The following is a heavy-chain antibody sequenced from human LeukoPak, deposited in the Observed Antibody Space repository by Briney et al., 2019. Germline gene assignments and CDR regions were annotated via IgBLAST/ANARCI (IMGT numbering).Heavy chain of an antibody. CDR2: INQDGNEK. CDR3: ARRYFDY. J-gene: IGHJ4*02. Sequence: TGGSLRLSCATSRFTFSSYWMSWVRQAPGKGLEWVANINQDGNEKYYVDSVKGRFTISRDNAKSSLYLQMNSLRAEDTAVYYCARRYFDYWGQGALVTVSS. CDR1: RFTFSSYW. V-gene: IGHV3-7*02.